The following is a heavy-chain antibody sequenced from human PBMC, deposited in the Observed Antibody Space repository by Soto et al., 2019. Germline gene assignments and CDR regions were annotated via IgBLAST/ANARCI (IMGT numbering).Heavy chain of an antibody. Sequence: GGSLRLSCAASGFTFSSYGMHWVRQAPGKGLEWVAVIWYDGSNKYYADSVKGRFTISRDNSKNTLYLQMNSLRAEDTAMYYCARDQWYCTNGVCPDDAFDIWGQGTMVTVSS. CDR3: ARDQWYCTNGVCPDDAFDI. D-gene: IGHD2-8*01. CDR1: GFTFSSYG. CDR2: IWYDGSNK. V-gene: IGHV3-33*01. J-gene: IGHJ3*02.